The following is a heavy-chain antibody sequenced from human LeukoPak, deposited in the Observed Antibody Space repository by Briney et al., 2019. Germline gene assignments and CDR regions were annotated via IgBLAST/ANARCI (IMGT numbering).Heavy chain of an antibody. CDR2: IKEDGTET. CDR3: AKEGRSLQTY. J-gene: IGHJ4*02. CDR1: GLTFSSNW. D-gene: IGHD5-24*01. Sequence: GGSLRLSCAASGLTFSSNWMSWVRLAPGKGLEWVANIKEDGTETYYVDSVKGRFTISRDNAKNSLYLQMNSLRVEDTAVYYCAKEGRSLQTYWGQGTLVTVSS. V-gene: IGHV3-7*03.